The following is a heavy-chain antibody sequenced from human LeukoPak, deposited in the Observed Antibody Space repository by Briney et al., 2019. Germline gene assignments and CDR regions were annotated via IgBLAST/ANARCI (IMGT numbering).Heavy chain of an antibody. D-gene: IGHD3-9*01. V-gene: IGHV3-30-3*01. CDR1: GFTFSSYA. J-gene: IGHJ3*02. CDR2: ISYDGSNK. CDR3: AKGFQLRYFDWXFXDAFDX. Sequence: SLRLSCAASGFTFSSYAMHWVRQAPGKGLEWVAVISYDGSNKYYADSVKGRFTISRDNAKNSLYLQMNSLRAEDTAVYYCAKGFQLRYFDWXFXDAFDX.